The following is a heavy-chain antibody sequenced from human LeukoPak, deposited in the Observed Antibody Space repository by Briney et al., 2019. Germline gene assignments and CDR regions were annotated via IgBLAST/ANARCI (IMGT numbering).Heavy chain of an antibody. Sequence: SETLSLTCAVYGGSFSGYYWSWIRQPPGKGLEWIGEINHSGSTNYNPSLKSRVTISVDTPKNQFSLKLSSVTAADTAVYYCARLPSSSWYPYYYYGMDVWGKGTTVTVSS. V-gene: IGHV4-34*01. D-gene: IGHD6-13*01. CDR3: ARLPSSSWYPYYYYGMDV. J-gene: IGHJ6*04. CDR2: INHSGST. CDR1: GGSFSGYY.